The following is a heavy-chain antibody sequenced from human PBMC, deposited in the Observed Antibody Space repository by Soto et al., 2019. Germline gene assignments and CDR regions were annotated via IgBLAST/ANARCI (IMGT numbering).Heavy chain of an antibody. CDR1: GFTFSSYG. D-gene: IGHD3-10*01. V-gene: IGHV3-30*03. Sequence: QVQLVESGGGVVQPGRSLRLCCAASGFTFSSYGMHWVRQAPGKGLEWVAVTSYDGTNKHYADSVKGRFTISRDNSKNTLYLQMSSLRAEDTAVYYCASHVRDSWGQGTLVTVSS. J-gene: IGHJ4*02. CDR2: TSYDGTNK. CDR3: ASHVRDS.